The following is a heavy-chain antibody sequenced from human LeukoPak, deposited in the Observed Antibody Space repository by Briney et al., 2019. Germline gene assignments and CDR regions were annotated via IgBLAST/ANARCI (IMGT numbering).Heavy chain of an antibody. V-gene: IGHV4-61*02. J-gene: IGHJ4*02. CDR3: AREGALRLFDY. CDR1: GGSISSGSYY. CDR2: IYTSGST. D-gene: IGHD3-16*01. Sequence: SETLSLTCTVSGGSISSGSYYWSWIRQPAGKGLEWIGRIYTSGSTNYNPSLKSRVTISVDTSKNQFSLKLSSVTAADTAVYYCAREGALRLFDYWGQGTLVTVSS.